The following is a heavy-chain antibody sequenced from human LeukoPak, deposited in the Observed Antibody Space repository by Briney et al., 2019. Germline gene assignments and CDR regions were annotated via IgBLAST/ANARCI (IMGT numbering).Heavy chain of an antibody. V-gene: IGHV3-23*01. Sequence: GGSLRLSCAASGFTFSSYAMSWVRQAPGKGLEWVSAISGSGGSTFYADSVKGRFTISRDNSKNTLYLQMNSLRAEDTAVYYCAKLSSSSWFSDAFDIWGQGTMVTVSS. CDR2: ISGSGGST. J-gene: IGHJ3*02. D-gene: IGHD6-13*01. CDR3: AKLSSSSWFSDAFDI. CDR1: GFTFSSYA.